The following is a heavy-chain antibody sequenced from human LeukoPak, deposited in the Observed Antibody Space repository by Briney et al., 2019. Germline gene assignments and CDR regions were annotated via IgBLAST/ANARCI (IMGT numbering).Heavy chain of an antibody. Sequence: PGGSLRLSCAASGFTFSSYSMNWVRQAPGKGLEWVSSISSSSSYIYYADSVKGRFTISRDNAKNSLYLQMNSLRAEDTAVYYCAREGLLDTMARGVAMDVWGQGTTVTVSS. CDR3: AREGLLDTMARGVAMDV. CDR2: ISSSSSYI. V-gene: IGHV3-21*01. J-gene: IGHJ6*02. CDR1: GFTFSSYS. D-gene: IGHD3-10*01.